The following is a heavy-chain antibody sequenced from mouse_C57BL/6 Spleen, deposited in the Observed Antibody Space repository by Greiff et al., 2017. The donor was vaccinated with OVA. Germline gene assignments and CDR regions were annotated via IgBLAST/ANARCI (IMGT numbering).Heavy chain of an antibody. D-gene: IGHD1-1*01. CDR2: INPGSGGT. V-gene: IGHV1-54*01. J-gene: IGHJ4*01. CDR1: GYAFTNSL. Sequence: VQLQQSGAELVRPGTSVKVSCKASGYAFTNSLIEWVKQRPGQGLEWIGVINPGSGGTNYNEKFKGKATLTADKSSSTAYMQLSSLTSEDSAVYFCARRDYYGSRSPYAMDYWGQGTSVTVSS. CDR3: ARRDYYGSRSPYAMDY.